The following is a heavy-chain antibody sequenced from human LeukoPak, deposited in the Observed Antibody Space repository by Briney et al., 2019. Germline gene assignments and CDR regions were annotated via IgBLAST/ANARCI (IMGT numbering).Heavy chain of an antibody. J-gene: IGHJ4*02. CDR2: ISYDGGNK. V-gene: IGHV3-30*18. CDR3: AKERESGWVQLGN. Sequence: GGSLRLSCAASGFTFSSYGMHWVRQAPGKGLEWVAVISYDGGNKYYADSVKGRFTISRDNSKNTLDLQMNSLRAEDTAVYYCAKERESGWVQLGNWGQGTLVTVFS. CDR1: GFTFSSYG. D-gene: IGHD5-24*01.